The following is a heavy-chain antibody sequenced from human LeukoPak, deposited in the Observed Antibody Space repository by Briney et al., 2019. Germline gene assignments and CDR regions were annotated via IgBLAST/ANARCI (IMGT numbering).Heavy chain of an antibody. D-gene: IGHD2-15*01. V-gene: IGHV4-31*03. Sequence: PSETLSLTCTVSGGSISSGDYYWSWIRQHPGKGLEWIGYIYYSGSTYYNPSLKSRVTISVDTFKNRFSLKLSSVTAADTAVYYCARAPLLDCSGGSCPFDYWGQGTLVTVSS. CDR3: ARAPLLDCSGGSCPFDY. J-gene: IGHJ4*02. CDR1: GGSISSGDYY. CDR2: IYYSGST.